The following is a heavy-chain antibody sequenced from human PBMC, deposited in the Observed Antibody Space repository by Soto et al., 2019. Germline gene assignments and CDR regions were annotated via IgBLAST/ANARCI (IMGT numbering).Heavy chain of an antibody. Sequence: QVRLQESGPGLVKPSETLSLTCTVSGGSITSITNHYCSWIRQPPGKGLEWIGYISYSGHTSYNPSLQTRVLLSVDTSKNQVSLNLASVTAADTAVYYCATQGFGTLHGLVDVWGQGTTVTVSS. J-gene: IGHJ6*02. D-gene: IGHD1-7*01. CDR2: ISYSGHT. CDR3: ATQGFGTLHGLVDV. V-gene: IGHV4-59*08. CDR1: GGSITSITNHY.